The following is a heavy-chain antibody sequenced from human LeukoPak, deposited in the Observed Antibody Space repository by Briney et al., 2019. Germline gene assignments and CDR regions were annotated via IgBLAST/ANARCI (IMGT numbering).Heavy chain of an antibody. D-gene: IGHD3-10*01. J-gene: IGHJ6*03. CDR2: INWNGGST. Sequence: GGSLRLSCAASGFTFDDYGMSWVRQAPGKELEWVSGINWNGGSTGYADSVKGRFTISRDNAKNSLYLQMNSLRAEDTALYYCARVSEDRFGEFYYYYMDVWGKGTTVTVSS. V-gene: IGHV3-20*04. CDR3: ARVSEDRFGEFYYYYMDV. CDR1: GFTFDDYG.